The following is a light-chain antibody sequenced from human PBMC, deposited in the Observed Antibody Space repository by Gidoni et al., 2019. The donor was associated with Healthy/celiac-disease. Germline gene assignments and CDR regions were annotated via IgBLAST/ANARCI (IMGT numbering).Light chain of an antibody. CDR2: DAS. J-gene: IGKJ1*01. V-gene: IGKV3-11*01. CDR1: QSVSSY. Sequence: ELVLTQSPATLSLSPGERATLSCRASQSVSSYLAWYQQKPGQAPRLLIYDASNRATGIPARFSGSGSGTDFTLTIRSLEPEDFAVYYCQQRSNWPPTFGQGTKVEIK. CDR3: QQRSNWPPT.